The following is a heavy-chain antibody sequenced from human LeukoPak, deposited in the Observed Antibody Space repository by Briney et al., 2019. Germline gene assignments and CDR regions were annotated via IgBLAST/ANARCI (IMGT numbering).Heavy chain of an antibody. CDR1: GASFSGYS. D-gene: IGHD3-22*01. Sequence: SETLSLTCAISGASFSGYSWTWIRQPPGKGLEWIGEFSHTGSPIYNPSLKSRVNISIDTSKNQFSLRLTSVTAADTAVYYCARAYYYDSSGYYYYANWFDPWGQGTLVTVSS. CDR2: FSHTGSP. V-gene: IGHV4-34*01. CDR3: ARAYYYDSSGYYYYANWFDP. J-gene: IGHJ5*02.